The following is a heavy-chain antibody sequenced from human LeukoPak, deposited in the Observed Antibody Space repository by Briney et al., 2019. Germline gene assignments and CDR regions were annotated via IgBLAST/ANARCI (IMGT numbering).Heavy chain of an antibody. D-gene: IGHD2-15*01. CDR3: SCCSGCTCYGGWFDP. Sequence: NPSETLSLTCAVSGYSISSGYYWGWIRQPPGKGLEWIGSIYHTGSTYYNPSLKSRVTISVDTSKNQFSLKLSSVTAADTAVYYCSCCSGCTCYGGWFDPWGQGTLVTVSS. V-gene: IGHV4-38-2*01. J-gene: IGHJ5*02. CDR1: GYSISSGYY. CDR2: IYHTGST.